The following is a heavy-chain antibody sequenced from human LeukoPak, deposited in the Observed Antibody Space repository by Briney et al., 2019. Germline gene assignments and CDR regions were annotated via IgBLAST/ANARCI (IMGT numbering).Heavy chain of an antibody. V-gene: IGHV4-59*01. Sequence: SETLSLTCTVSGGSISSYYWSWIRQPPGKGLEWIGNIDYSGSTIYNPALKSRVTMSVDTSKNQFSLNLTSVTAADTAVYYCARAYYYGSGSYGLDYWGQGTLVTVSS. CDR3: ARAYYYGSGSYGLDY. J-gene: IGHJ4*02. CDR1: GGSISSYY. CDR2: IDYSGST. D-gene: IGHD3-10*01.